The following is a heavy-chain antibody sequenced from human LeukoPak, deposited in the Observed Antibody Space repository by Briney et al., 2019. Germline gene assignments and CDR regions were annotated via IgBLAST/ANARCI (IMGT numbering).Heavy chain of an antibody. D-gene: IGHD3-22*01. J-gene: IGHJ4*02. V-gene: IGHV3-23*01. CDR3: VNSGGFYYDSSGYLQFDY. Sequence: GGSLRLSCAASGFTFSSYAMSWVRQAPGKGLEWVSAISGSGGRTYYADSVKGRFTISRDNSKNTLYLQMNSLRAEDTAVYYCVNSGGFYYDSSGYLQFDYWGQGTLVTVSS. CDR2: ISGSGGRT. CDR1: GFTFSSYA.